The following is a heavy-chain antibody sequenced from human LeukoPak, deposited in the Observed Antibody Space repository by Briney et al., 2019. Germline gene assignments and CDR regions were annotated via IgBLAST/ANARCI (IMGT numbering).Heavy chain of an antibody. CDR1: GGSISSSDYS. CDR3: ARRSSWAFGY. J-gene: IGHJ4*02. Sequence: PSETLSLTCTVSGGSISSSDYSWDWIRQPPGKGLEWIGSIFYSGSTYYNPSLKSRVTISVDTSKNQFSLKLSSVTAAGTAVYYCARRSSWAFGYWGQGTLVAVSS. V-gene: IGHV4-39*01. D-gene: IGHD6-13*01. CDR2: IFYSGST.